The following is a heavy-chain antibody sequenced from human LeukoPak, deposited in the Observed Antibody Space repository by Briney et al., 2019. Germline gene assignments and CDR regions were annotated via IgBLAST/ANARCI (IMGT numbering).Heavy chain of an antibody. V-gene: IGHV3-30*02. CDR3: AKDKRPYCSSTSCYPGYFDY. CDR1: GFTFSSYG. D-gene: IGHD2-2*01. CDR2: IRYDGSNK. J-gene: IGHJ4*02. Sequence: PGGSLRLSCAASGFTFSSYGMHWVRQAPGKGLEWVAFIRYDGSNKYYADSVKGRFTISRDNSKNTLYLQMNGLRAEDTAVYYCAKDKRPYCSSTSCYPGYFDYWGQGTLVTVSS.